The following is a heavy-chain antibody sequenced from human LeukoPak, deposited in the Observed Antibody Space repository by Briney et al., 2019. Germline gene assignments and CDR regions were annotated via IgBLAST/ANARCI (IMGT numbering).Heavy chain of an antibody. CDR1: GGSFSGHY. Sequence: SETLSLTCAVYGGSFSGHYWSWIRQPPGKGLEWIGEISHSGSTNYNPSLKSRVTISVDTSKNQFSLKLSSVTAADTAVYYCARRPRRSSGYYFASYFDYWGQGTLVTVSS. V-gene: IGHV4-34*01. CDR3: ARRPRRSSGYYFASYFDY. CDR2: ISHSGST. J-gene: IGHJ4*02. D-gene: IGHD3-22*01.